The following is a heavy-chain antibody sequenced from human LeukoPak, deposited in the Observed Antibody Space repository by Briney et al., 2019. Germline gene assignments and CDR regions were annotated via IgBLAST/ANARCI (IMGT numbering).Heavy chain of an antibody. D-gene: IGHD3-10*01. J-gene: IGHJ4*02. Sequence: SETLSLTCTVSGGSISSGRYYWNWIRQPAGKGLEWIGRIYTSGSTNYNPSLKSRVTISVDTSKNQFSLKLSSVTAADTAVYYCASQSRYGSGGFDYWGQGTLVTVSS. CDR2: IYTSGST. CDR1: GGSISSGRYY. V-gene: IGHV4-61*02. CDR3: ASQSRYGSGGFDY.